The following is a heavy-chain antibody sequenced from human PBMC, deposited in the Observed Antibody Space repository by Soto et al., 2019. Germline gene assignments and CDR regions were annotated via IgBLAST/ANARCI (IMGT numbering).Heavy chain of an antibody. V-gene: IGHV1-69*13. D-gene: IGHD2-15*01. CDR1: GGTFSSYA. J-gene: IGHJ4*02. Sequence: SVKVSCKASGGTFSSYAISWVRQAPGQGLEWMGGIIPIFGTANCAQKFQGRVTITADESTSTAYMELSSLRSEDTAVYYCARLVVVAATNYFDYWGQGTLVTVSS. CDR2: IIPIFGTA. CDR3: ARLVVVAATNYFDY.